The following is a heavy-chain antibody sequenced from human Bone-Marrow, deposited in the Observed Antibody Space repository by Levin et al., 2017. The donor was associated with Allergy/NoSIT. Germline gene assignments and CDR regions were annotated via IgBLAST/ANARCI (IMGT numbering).Heavy chain of an antibody. CDR1: EFIFSDHY. CDR3: ARSTTETTPFYSDY. V-gene: IGHV3-72*01. Sequence: SCVGTEFIFSDHYMDWVRQAPGKGLEWIGRIRNKVNSHTTEYAASVKGRFIISRDDSRSSMFLQMNSLKTEDTAVYYCARSTTETTPFYSDYWGQGTLVTGAS. D-gene: IGHD4-17*01. CDR2: IRNKVNSHTT. J-gene: IGHJ4*02.